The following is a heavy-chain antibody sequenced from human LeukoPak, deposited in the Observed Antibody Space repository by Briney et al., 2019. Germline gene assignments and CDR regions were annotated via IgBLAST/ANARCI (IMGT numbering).Heavy chain of an antibody. CDR2: IYYSGST. D-gene: IGHD6-13*01. CDR1: GGSISSSSYY. Sequence: SETLSLTCTVSGGSISSSSYYWGWIRQPPGKGLEWIGSIYYSGSTYYNPSLKSRVTISVDTSKNQFSLKLSSVTAADTAVYYCARGSVAAAYGAFDIWGQGTKVTVSS. CDR3: ARGSVAAAYGAFDI. J-gene: IGHJ3*02. V-gene: IGHV4-39*01.